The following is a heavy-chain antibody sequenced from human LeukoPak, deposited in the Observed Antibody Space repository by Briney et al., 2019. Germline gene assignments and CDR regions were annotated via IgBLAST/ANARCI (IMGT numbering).Heavy chain of an antibody. Sequence: GASVKVSCKASGYTFTDYYMHWVRQAPGQGLEWMGWINPNSGGTNYAQQFQGRVTMTRDMSISTAYMELSNLRSDDTAVYYCARGIAAAGGRWFDPWGQGTLVTVSS. CDR3: ARGIAAAGGRWFDP. V-gene: IGHV1-2*02. CDR1: GYTFTDYY. J-gene: IGHJ5*02. CDR2: INPNSGGT. D-gene: IGHD6-13*01.